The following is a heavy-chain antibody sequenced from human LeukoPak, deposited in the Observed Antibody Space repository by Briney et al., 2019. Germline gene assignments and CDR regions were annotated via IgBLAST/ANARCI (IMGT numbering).Heavy chain of an antibody. CDR2: RWYDGSNK. D-gene: IGHD2-15*01. CDR1: GFTFSSYG. CDR3: AKMGQVRVRWYYFDN. Sequence: GSSLRLSCAASGFTFSSYGMLWVRQAPGKGLEGVAVRWYDGSNKYYADSVKGRFTISRDNSKNTLYLQMNSLRAEDTAGYYWAKMGQVRVRWYYFDNWGQGTLVTVSS. J-gene: IGHJ4*02. V-gene: IGHV3-33*06.